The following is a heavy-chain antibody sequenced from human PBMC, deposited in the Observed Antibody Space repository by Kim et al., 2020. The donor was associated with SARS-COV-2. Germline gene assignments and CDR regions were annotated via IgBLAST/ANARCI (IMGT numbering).Heavy chain of an antibody. CDR3: ARDRERSSSWYPHDAFDI. V-gene: IGHV1-18*01. J-gene: IGHJ3*02. Sequence: ASVKVSCKASGYTFTSYGISWVRQAPGQGLEWMGWISAYNGNTNYAQKLQGRVTMTTDTSTSTAYMELRSLRSDDTAVYYCARDRERSSSWYPHDAFDIWGQGTMVTVSS. D-gene: IGHD6-13*01. CDR1: GYTFTSYG. CDR2: ISAYNGNT.